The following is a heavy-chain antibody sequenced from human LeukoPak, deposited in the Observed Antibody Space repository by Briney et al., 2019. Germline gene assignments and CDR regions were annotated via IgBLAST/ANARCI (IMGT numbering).Heavy chain of an antibody. CDR1: GFTVSSNY. CDR2: IYSGGST. J-gene: IGHJ4*02. V-gene: IGHV3-53*01. CDR3: AKAQYYYDSSGYYYVYYFDY. Sequence: PGGSLRLSCAASGFTVSSNYMSWVRQAPGKGLEWVSVIYSGGSTYYADSVKGRFTISRHNSKNTLYLQMNSLRAEDTAVYYCAKAQYYYDSSGYYYVYYFDYWGQGTLVTVSS. D-gene: IGHD3-22*01.